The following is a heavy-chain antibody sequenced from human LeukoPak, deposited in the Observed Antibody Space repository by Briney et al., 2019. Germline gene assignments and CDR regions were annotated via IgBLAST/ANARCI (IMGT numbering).Heavy chain of an antibody. V-gene: IGHV4-39*07. CDR1: GGSISSSSYY. D-gene: IGHD3-9*01. CDR2: IYYSGST. Sequence: PSETLSLTCTVSGGSISSSSYYWGWIRQPPGKGLEWIGSIYYSGSTYYNPSLKSRVTISVDTSKNQFSLKLSSVTAADTAVYYCARDFSVGPFDVLRYFDWQKHNWFDPWGQGTLVTVSS. J-gene: IGHJ5*02. CDR3: ARDFSVGPFDVLRYFDWQKHNWFDP.